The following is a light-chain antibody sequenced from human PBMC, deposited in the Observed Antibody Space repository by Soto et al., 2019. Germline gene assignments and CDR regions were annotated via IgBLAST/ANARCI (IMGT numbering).Light chain of an antibody. J-gene: IGLJ7*01. V-gene: IGLV2-8*01. CDR3: GSCAGRSVYV. Sequence: QSVLTQPPSASGSPGQSVTISCTGTSSDVGGYNYVSWYQQHPGKAPKLMIYEVSKRPSGVPDRFSGSKSGNTASLTVSGLQAEDDADDYCGSCAGRSVYVFX. CDR2: EVS. CDR1: SSDVGGYNY.